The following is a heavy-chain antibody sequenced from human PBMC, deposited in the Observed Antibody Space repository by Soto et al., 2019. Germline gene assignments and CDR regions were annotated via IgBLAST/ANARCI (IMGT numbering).Heavy chain of an antibody. CDR1: GGTFSSHA. J-gene: IGHJ4*02. Sequence: QVHLVQSGVELKKPGSSVTVSCKASGGTFSSHAVNWVRQAPGQGLEWMGGIIPLSGSINYAQKFQHRITITADESTTAAYMDLTNLRSDDTAIYYCAREQHYANSGYFRTYLDSWGQGTLVTVSS. CDR2: IIPLSGSI. D-gene: IGHD5-12*01. V-gene: IGHV1-69*12. CDR3: AREQHYANSGYFRTYLDS.